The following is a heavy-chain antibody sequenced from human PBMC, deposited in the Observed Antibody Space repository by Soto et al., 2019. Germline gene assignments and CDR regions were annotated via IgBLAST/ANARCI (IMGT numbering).Heavy chain of an antibody. D-gene: IGHD2-21*01. Sequence: QGQLLQSGGGVVPPGRSLTLSCEASGFTFSNHGAHWVRQAAGKGLEWVAVIWHDGSEEYYANSVKGRFNVSRDNVKNTLSVRMNILRAEDTAVYYCARDGVHCTRPMCYSVFESWGQGSLVTVSS. J-gene: IGHJ4*02. CDR2: IWHDGSEE. CDR3: ARDGVHCTRPMCYSVFES. CDR1: GFTFSNHG. V-gene: IGHV3-33*01.